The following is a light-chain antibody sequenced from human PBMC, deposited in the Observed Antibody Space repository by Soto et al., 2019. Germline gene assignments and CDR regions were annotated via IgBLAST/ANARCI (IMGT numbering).Light chain of an antibody. V-gene: IGKV3-11*01. CDR1: QYISTK. CDR3: QQRSNWLT. Sequence: VLTQSPDSLSLSPGERATLSCRASQYISTKLAWYQQKPGQAPRLLFSGAFNRATDTPDRFSGSGSGTDFTLTISSLEPEDFAVYYCQQRSNWLTFGGGTKVDIK. CDR2: GAF. J-gene: IGKJ4*01.